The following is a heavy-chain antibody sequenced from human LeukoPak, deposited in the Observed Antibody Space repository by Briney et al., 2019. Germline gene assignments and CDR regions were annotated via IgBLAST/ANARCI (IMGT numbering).Heavy chain of an antibody. V-gene: IGHV3-23*01. D-gene: IGHD3-9*01. CDR1: GFTVSSNY. J-gene: IGHJ4*02. CDR3: AKDVGYDILTGYYSYASDY. CDR2: ISGSGGST. Sequence: GGSLRLSCAASGFTVSSNYMSWVRQAPGKGLEWVPAISGSGGSTYYADSVKGRFTISRDNSKNTLYLQMNSLRAEDTAVYYCAKDVGYDILTGYYSYASDYWGQGTLVTVSS.